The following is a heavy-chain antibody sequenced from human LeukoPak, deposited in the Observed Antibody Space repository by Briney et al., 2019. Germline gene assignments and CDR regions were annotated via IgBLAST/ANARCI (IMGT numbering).Heavy chain of an antibody. Sequence: SETLSLTCTVSGGSISSYYWSWIRQPPGKGLEWIGYIYYSGSTNYNPSLKSRVTISVDTSKNQFSLKLSSVTAADTAVYYCARDRNSRGSYWYFDLWGRGTLVTVSS. V-gene: IGHV4-59*01. CDR3: ARDRNSRGSYWYFDL. CDR2: IYYSGST. CDR1: GGSISSYY. D-gene: IGHD3-22*01. J-gene: IGHJ2*01.